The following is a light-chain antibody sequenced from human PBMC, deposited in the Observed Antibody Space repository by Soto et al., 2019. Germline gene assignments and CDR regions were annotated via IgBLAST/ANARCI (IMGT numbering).Light chain of an antibody. CDR1: SNDIGYYNY. CDR3: TSYTTRSTLV. J-gene: IGLJ2*01. Sequence: QSALTQPASVSESLGQSITISCTGTSNDIGYYNYVSWYQHHPGKAPKLMIYDVSNRPSGVSRRFSGSKSGNTASLTISGLRAEDEADYYCTSYTTRSTLVFGGGTKLTVL. V-gene: IGLV2-14*03. CDR2: DVS.